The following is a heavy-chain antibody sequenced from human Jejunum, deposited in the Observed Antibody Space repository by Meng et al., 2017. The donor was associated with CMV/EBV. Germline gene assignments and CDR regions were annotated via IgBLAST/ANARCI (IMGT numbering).Heavy chain of an antibody. D-gene: IGHD3-10*02. CDR2: ISAHNGNT. J-gene: IGHJ4*02. Sequence: QVQLVQSGAEVKKPGASVKVSCKASGYTFTTNGISWVRQAPGQGLEWMGWISAHNGNTIYVQKFQGRVTMTTDTSTTTAYMELRSLRSDDTAMYYCARDVNYVPDYWGQGTLVTVSS. CDR3: ARDVNYVPDY. V-gene: IGHV1-18*01. CDR1: GYTFTTNG.